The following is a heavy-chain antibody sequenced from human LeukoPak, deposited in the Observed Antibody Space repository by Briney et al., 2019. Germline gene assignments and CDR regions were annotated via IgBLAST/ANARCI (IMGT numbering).Heavy chain of an antibody. Sequence: GASVTVSFKGSGGTFSSYAISWVRQAPGQGLEGMGGIIPIFATANYAQKFQGRVTITADESTSTAYMELSSLRAEDTAVYYCAREGYCGGTNCLPDYWGQGTLVTVSS. CDR3: AREGYCGGTNCLPDY. J-gene: IGHJ4*02. CDR1: GGTFSSYA. V-gene: IGHV1-69*13. CDR2: IIPIFATA. D-gene: IGHD2-21*01.